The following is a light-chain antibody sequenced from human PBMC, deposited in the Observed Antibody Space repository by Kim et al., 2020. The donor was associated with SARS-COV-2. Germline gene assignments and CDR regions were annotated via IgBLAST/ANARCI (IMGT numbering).Light chain of an antibody. CDR2: EIT. V-gene: IGLV2-8*01. CDR3: TSHANDNYV. J-gene: IGLJ1*01. CDR1: STDFTTYNY. Sequence: PGQSVPISCSGTSTDFTTYNYVSWCQQHPGKAPKLIIYEITKRPSGVPDRFSGSKSGDTASLTVSGLQAEDEADYYCTSHANDNYVFGTGTKVTVL.